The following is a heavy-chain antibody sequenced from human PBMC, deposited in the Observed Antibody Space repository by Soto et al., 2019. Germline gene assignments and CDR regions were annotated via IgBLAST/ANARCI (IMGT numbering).Heavy chain of an antibody. J-gene: IGHJ6*02. Sequence: SLRLSCSSSGFTFSSYGMHLVLHSPFKVLGLVAVISYDGSNKYYADSVKGRFTISRDNSKNTLYLQMNSLRAEDTAVYYCAKDITRGVVGAYYYYYGMDVWGQGTTVTVSS. CDR2: ISYDGSNK. CDR3: AKDITRGVVGAYYYYYGMDV. D-gene: IGHD1-26*01. V-gene: IGHV3-30*18. CDR1: GFTFSSYG.